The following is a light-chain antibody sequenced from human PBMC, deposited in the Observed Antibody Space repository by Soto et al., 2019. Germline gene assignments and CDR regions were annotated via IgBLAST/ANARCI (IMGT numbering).Light chain of an antibody. Sequence: EIVLTQSPGTLSLSPGERATLSCRASQSVSTTYLAWYQQKAGQAPRLLISGASSRATGVPDRFSGSGSGTDFTLTITRLEPEDFAVYYCQQYGSSSWTFGQGTKVDIK. CDR1: QSVSTTY. J-gene: IGKJ1*01. V-gene: IGKV3-20*01. CDR3: QQYGSSSWT. CDR2: GAS.